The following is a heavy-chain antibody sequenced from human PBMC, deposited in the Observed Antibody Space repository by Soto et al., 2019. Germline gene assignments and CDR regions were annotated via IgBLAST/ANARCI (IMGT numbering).Heavy chain of an antibody. Sequence: PGGSLRLSCAASGFTFSSYAMHWFRQAPGKGLEWVAVISYDGSNKYYADSVKGRFTISRDNSKNTLYLQMNSLRAEDTAVYYCARVVGATTYYYYGMDVWGQGTTVTVSS. CDR2: ISYDGSNK. D-gene: IGHD1-26*01. CDR3: ARVVGATTYYYYGMDV. CDR1: GFTFSSYA. J-gene: IGHJ6*02. V-gene: IGHV3-30-3*01.